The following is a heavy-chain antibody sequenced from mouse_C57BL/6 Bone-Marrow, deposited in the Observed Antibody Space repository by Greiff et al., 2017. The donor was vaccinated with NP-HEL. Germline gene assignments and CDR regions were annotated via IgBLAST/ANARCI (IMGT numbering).Heavy chain of an antibody. CDR2: INPYNGDT. J-gene: IGHJ1*03. CDR3: AREGYFDV. Sequence: VESGDSVKISCKASGYSFTGYFMNWVMQSHGKSLEWIGRINPYNGDTFYNQKFKGKATLTVDKSSSTAHMELRSLTSEDSAVYYCAREGYFDVWGTGTTVTVSS. CDR1: GYSFTGYF. V-gene: IGHV1-20*01.